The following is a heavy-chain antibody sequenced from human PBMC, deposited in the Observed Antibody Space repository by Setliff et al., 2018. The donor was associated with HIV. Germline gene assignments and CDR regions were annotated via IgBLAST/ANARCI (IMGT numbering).Heavy chain of an antibody. V-gene: IGHV1-2*06. CDR1: GYMFSGFH. CDR3: ARDWAEDYYGSGSFQY. D-gene: IGHD3-10*01. J-gene: IGHJ1*01. Sequence: ASVKVSCKASGYMFSGFHMHWVRQAAGQGLEWMGRINPNSGCTNYAQKFQGRVTMTRDTSISTACMELSRLRSDDTAVYYCARDWAEDYYGSGSFQYWGQGTLVTVSS. CDR2: INPNSGCT.